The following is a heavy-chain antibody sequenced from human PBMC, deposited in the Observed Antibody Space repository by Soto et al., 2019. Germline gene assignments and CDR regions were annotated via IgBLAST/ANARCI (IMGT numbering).Heavy chain of an antibody. J-gene: IGHJ6*02. Sequence: PGECLKISCKGSGYSFTSYWIGWVRLMPGKGLEWMGIIYPGDSDTRYSPSFQGQVTISADKSISTAYLQWSSLKASDTAMYYCARGLVITFGGVTHYYYGMDVWGQGTTVTVSS. CDR3: ARGLVITFGGVTHYYYGMDV. V-gene: IGHV5-51*01. CDR2: IYPGDSDT. CDR1: GYSFTSYW. D-gene: IGHD3-16*01.